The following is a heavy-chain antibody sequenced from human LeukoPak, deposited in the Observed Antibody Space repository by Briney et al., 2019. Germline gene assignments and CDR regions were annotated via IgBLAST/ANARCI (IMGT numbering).Heavy chain of an antibody. V-gene: IGHV3-20*04. CDR1: GFTFDDYG. J-gene: IGHJ4*02. D-gene: IGHD3-3*01. Sequence: GGSLRLSCAASGFTFDDYGMSWVRQAPGKGLEWVSGINWNGGSTGYADSVKGRFTISRDNAKNSLYLQMNSLRAEDTALYYCARVNSRGLRLLEWLSHFDCWGQGTLVTVSS. CDR3: ARVNSRGLRLLEWLSHFDC. CDR2: INWNGGST.